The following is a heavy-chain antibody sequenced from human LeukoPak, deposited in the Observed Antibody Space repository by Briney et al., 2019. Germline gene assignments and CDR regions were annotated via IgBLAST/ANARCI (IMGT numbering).Heavy chain of an antibody. D-gene: IGHD2-15*01. CDR3: ARVVGDQVDY. CDR1: GGSISGYY. V-gene: IGHV4-59*01. Sequence: SETLSLTCTVPGGSISGYYWSWIRQPPGKGLEWIGYIYYTGSTNYNPSLKSRVTISVDTSKNQFSLKLSSVTAADTAVYYCARVVGDQVDYWGQGTLVTVSS. J-gene: IGHJ4*02. CDR2: IYYTGST.